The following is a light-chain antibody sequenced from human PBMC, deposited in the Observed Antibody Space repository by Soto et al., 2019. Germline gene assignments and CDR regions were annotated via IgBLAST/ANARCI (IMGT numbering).Light chain of an antibody. CDR1: SSNIGTNY. V-gene: IGLV1-47*01. CDR2: RSN. CDR3: AAWDDSLSGPV. Sequence: QSVLTQPPSASGTPGQRVTISCSGSSSNIGTNYIYWYQQLPGTAPKVLIYRSNQRPSGVPDRFSGSKSGTSASLAISGLRSEDEADYYCAAWDDSLSGPVFGGGTKVTVL. J-gene: IGLJ2*01.